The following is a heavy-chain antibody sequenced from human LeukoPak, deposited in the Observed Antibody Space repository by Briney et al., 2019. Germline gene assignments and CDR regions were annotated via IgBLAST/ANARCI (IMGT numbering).Heavy chain of an antibody. CDR3: AKDRGPYNIVLMVYAVLFDY. J-gene: IGHJ4*02. D-gene: IGHD2-8*01. CDR1: GFTFSSYA. V-gene: IGHV3-23*01. Sequence: GGSLRLSCAASGFTFSSYAMSWVRQAPGKGLEWVSAISGSGGSTYYADSAKGRFTISRDNSKNTLYLQMNSLRAEDTAVYYCAKDRGPYNIVLMVYAVLFDYWGQGTLVTVSS. CDR2: ISGSGGST.